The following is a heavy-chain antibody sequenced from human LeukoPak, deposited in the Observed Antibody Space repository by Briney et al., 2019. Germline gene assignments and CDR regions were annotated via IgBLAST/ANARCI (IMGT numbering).Heavy chain of an antibody. Sequence: PSETLSLTCAVSGGSISSYYWSWIRQPPGKGLEWIGYMSYGGSTKYNPSLESRVSIAVDTSKNNFSLKLKSVTAADTAVYYCARALSYCGGDCFPPSAYFDSWGQGILVTVSS. CDR3: ARALSYCGGDCFPPSAYFDS. J-gene: IGHJ4*02. CDR1: GGSISSYY. V-gene: IGHV4-59*01. CDR2: MSYGGST. D-gene: IGHD2-21*02.